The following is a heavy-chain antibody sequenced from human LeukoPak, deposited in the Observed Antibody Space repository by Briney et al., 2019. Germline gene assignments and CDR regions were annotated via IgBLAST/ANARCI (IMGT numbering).Heavy chain of an antibody. CDR1: GGSISSYY. J-gene: IGHJ6*02. D-gene: IGHD5-18*01. CDR2: IYYSGST. V-gene: IGHV4-59*01. CDR3: ARDLPVGYSYGYDPYGMDV. Sequence: SETLSLTCTVSGGSISSYYWSWIRQPPGKGLECIGYIYYSGSTNYNPSLKSRVTISVDTSKNQFSLKLSSVTAADTAVYYCARDLPVGYSYGYDPYGMDVWGQGTTVTVSS.